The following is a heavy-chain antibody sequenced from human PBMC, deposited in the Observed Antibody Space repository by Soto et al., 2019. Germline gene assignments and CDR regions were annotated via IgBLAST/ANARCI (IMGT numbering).Heavy chain of an antibody. Sequence: QVQLVQSGAEVKKPGASVKVSCKASGYTFTSYAMHWVRQAPGQSLEWMGWINAGNGNTKYSQKFQGRVTITRDTSASTAYMELSSLRSEDTAVYYCARDLITGVFGVVIPFDYWGQGTLVTVSS. CDR1: GYTFTSYA. V-gene: IGHV1-3*01. D-gene: IGHD3-3*01. CDR3: ARDLITGVFGVVIPFDY. CDR2: INAGNGNT. J-gene: IGHJ4*02.